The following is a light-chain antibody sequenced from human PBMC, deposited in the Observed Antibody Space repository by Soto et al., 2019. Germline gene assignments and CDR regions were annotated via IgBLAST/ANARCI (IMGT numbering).Light chain of an antibody. CDR3: TSYTITSPEV. J-gene: IGLJ1*01. Sequence: QSVLTQPASMSGSPGQSITISCTGTSSDIGRYNFVSWYQHHPGKAPKLIIYEATKRPSGVSYRFPGSKSGNPASLTISGLQAEDEADYYCTSYTITSPEVFGTGTKGTV. CDR2: EAT. CDR1: SSDIGRYNF. V-gene: IGLV2-14*01.